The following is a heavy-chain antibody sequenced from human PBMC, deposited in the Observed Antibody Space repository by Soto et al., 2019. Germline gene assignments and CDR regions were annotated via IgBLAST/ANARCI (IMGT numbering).Heavy chain of an antibody. J-gene: IGHJ5*02. CDR2: ISGSGGST. D-gene: IGHD2-2*01. CDR3: AKDQQAVPSTKQNWFDP. CDR1: GFTFSTYA. V-gene: IGHV3-23*01. Sequence: EVQLLESGGGLVQPGGSLRLSCAASGFTFSTYAMSWVRQAPGKGLEWVSAISGSGGSTYYADSVKGRFTISRDNSKNTMYLQMNSVRAEDTAVYYCAKDQQAVPSTKQNWFDPWGQGTLVTVSS.